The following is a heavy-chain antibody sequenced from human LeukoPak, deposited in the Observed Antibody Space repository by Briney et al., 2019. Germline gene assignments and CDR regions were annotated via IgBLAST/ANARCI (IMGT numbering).Heavy chain of an antibody. D-gene: IGHD1-14*01. CDR3: ARRNPRYVIDY. CDR2: ISPSGGNT. J-gene: IGHJ4*02. CDR1: GFTFTTFA. V-gene: IGHV3-23*01. Sequence: PGGSLRLSCAASGFTFTTFAMSWVRQAPGKGPEWVSAISPSGGNTYYADSVKGRFTISRDNSKNSLYLQMNSLRAEDTAVYYCARRNPRYVIDYWGQGTLVTVSS.